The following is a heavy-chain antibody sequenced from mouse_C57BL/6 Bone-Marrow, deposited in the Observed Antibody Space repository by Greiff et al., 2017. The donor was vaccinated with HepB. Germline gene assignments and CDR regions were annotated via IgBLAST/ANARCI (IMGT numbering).Heavy chain of an antibody. Sequence: QVHVKQSGAELVRPGASVTLSCKASGYTFTDYEMHWVKQTPVHGLEWIGAIDPETGGTAYNQKFKGKAILTADKSSSTAYMELRSLTSEDSAVYYCTRSPGSSFDYWGQGTTLTVSS. CDR1: GYTFTDYE. V-gene: IGHV1-15*01. CDR2: IDPETGGT. CDR3: TRSPGSSFDY. J-gene: IGHJ2*01. D-gene: IGHD1-1*01.